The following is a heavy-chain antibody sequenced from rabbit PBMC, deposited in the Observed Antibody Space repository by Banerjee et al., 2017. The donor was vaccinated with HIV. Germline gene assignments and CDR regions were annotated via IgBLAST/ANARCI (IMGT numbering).Heavy chain of an antibody. V-gene: IGHV1S40*01. Sequence: QQLEEAGGGLVKPGASLTLTCTASGFSFTSGYYMYWVRQAPGKGLEWIACIYTGDGNTHYASWAKGRFTISKTSSTTVTLQMTSLTAADTATYFCASGNKYDDDGGLSLWGPGTLVTVS. CDR3: ASGNKYDDDGGLSL. J-gene: IGHJ4*01. D-gene: IGHD2-1*01. CDR2: IYTGDGNT. CDR1: GFSFTSGYY.